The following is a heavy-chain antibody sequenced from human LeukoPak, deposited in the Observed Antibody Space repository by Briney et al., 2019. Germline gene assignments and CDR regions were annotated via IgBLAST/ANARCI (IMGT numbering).Heavy chain of an antibody. CDR2: IYTSVST. Sequence: SETLSLTCTVSVGSISSYYWSWIRQPAGKGLEWIGRIYTSVSTNYNPSLKSRVALSVDTSKNQFSLWLSSVTAADTAVYYCARLTKGYCKSTSRYRYFDLWGRGTLVTVSS. J-gene: IGHJ2*01. CDR3: ARLTKGYCKSTSRYRYFDL. CDR1: VGSISSYY. D-gene: IGHD2-2*02. V-gene: IGHV4-4*07.